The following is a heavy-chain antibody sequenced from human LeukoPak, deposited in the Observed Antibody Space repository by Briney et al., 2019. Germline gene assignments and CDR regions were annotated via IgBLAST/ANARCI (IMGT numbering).Heavy chain of an antibody. CDR2: ISGSGGST. CDR1: GFTFSSYA. V-gene: IGHV3-23*01. D-gene: IGHD3-22*01. J-gene: IGHJ3*02. Sequence: GGSLRLSCAASGFTFSSYAMSWVRQAPGKGLEWVSAISGSGGSTYYADSVKGRFTISRDNSKNTLYLQMNSLRAEDTAVYYCAKDVAPWYYYDSSGYRRGLGAFDIWGQGTMVTVSS. CDR3: AKDVAPWYYYDSSGYRRGLGAFDI.